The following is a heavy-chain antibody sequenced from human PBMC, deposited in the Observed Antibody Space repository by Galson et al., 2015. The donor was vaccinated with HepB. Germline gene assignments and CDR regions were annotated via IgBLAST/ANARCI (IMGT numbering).Heavy chain of an antibody. J-gene: IGHJ4*02. D-gene: IGHD1-7*01. CDR3: AKDRVHWNYGAGLDY. Sequence: SLRLSCAASGFTFSSYGMHWVRQAPGKGLEWVAVIWYDGSNKYYADSVKGRFTISRDNSKNTLYLQMNSLRAEDTAVYYCAKDRVHWNYGAGLDYWGQGTLVTVSS. CDR2: IWYDGSNK. V-gene: IGHV3-33*06. CDR1: GFTFSSYG.